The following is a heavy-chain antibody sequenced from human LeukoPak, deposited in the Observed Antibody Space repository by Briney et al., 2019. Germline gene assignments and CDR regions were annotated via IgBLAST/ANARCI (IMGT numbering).Heavy chain of an antibody. CDR3: ARDHGDYATDAFDI. D-gene: IGHD4-17*01. J-gene: IGHJ3*02. CDR1: GFTFNNYA. Sequence: PGGSLRLSCAASGFTFNNYAMNWVRQAPGKGLEWVSSISSSSSYIYYADSVEGRFTISRDNAKNSLYLQMNSLRAEDTAVYYCARDHGDYATDAFDIWGQGTMVTVSS. V-gene: IGHV3-21*01. CDR2: ISSSSSYI.